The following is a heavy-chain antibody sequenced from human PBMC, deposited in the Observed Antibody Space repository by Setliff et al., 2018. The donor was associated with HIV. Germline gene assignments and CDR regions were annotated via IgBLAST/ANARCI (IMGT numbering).Heavy chain of an antibody. Sequence: GGSLRLSGAASGFTFSNYAMSWVRQAPGEGLEWVSAILSTGERTFYADSVKGRFTISRDNSKNTVYLQMNSLRAEDTAEYYCAKELAASGLGSFDSWGRGILVTVSS. D-gene: IGHD5-12*01. J-gene: IGHJ4*02. CDR2: ILSTGERT. CDR3: AKELAASGLGSFDS. CDR1: GFTFSNYA. V-gene: IGHV3-23*01.